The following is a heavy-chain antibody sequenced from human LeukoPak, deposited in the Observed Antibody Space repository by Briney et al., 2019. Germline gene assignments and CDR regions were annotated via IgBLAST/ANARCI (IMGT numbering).Heavy chain of an antibody. V-gene: IGHV3-21*01. J-gene: IGHJ4*02. D-gene: IGHD3-10*01. Sequence: GGSLRLSCAASGFTFSSYSMGWVRQAPGKGLEWVSSISSSSTYIYYADSVKGRFTISRDNAKNSLYLQMNGLRAEDTAVFYCARDWSSVDYWGQGTLVTVSS. CDR1: GFTFSSYS. CDR3: ARDWSSVDY. CDR2: ISSSSTYI.